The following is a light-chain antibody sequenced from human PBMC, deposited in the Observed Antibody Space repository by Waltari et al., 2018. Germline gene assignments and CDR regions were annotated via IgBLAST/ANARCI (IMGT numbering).Light chain of an antibody. CDR2: DVI. J-gene: IGKJ2*01. CDR1: QSVSTY. V-gene: IGKV3-11*01. CDR3: QQLYNWPRGA. Sequence: EIVLTQSPATLSLSPGETDTLSCRASQSVSTYIAWYQQKPGQAPRLLIYDVIRRATGIPARFSGSGSGTDFTLTISSLEPEDFAVYYCQQLYNWPRGAFGQGTKLEI.